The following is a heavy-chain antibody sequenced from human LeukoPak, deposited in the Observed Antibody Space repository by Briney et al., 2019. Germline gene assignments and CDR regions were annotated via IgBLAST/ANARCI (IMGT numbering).Heavy chain of an antibody. CDR1: GGSISSSSYY. CDR3: ARRYDFWSGYPPPLDY. D-gene: IGHD3-3*01. Sequence: SETLSLTCTVSGGSISSSSYYWVWIRQPPGKELEWIGSIYYSGITYYNPSLKSRGTMSVDTSKNHFSLKLSSVTAADTAVYYCARRYDFWSGYPPPLDYWGQGTLVTVSS. CDR2: IYYSGIT. V-gene: IGHV4-39*02. J-gene: IGHJ4*02.